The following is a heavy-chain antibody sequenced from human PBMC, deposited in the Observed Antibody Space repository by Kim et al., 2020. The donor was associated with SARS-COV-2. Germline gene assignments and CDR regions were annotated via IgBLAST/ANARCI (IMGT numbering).Heavy chain of an antibody. CDR1: GGSISSYY. J-gene: IGHJ6*02. CDR2: IYYSGST. CDR3: ARYGLYSSSWTDYYYYYYGMDV. D-gene: IGHD6-13*01. V-gene: IGHV4-59*01. Sequence: SETLSLTCTVSGGSISSYYWSWIRQPPGKGLEWIGYIYYSGSTNYNPSLKSRVTISVDTSKNQFSLKLSSVTAADTAVYYCARYGLYSSSWTDYYYYYYGMDVWGQGTTVTVSS.